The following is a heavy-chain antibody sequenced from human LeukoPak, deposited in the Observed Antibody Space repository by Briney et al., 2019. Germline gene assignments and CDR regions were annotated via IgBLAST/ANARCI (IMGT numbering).Heavy chain of an antibody. V-gene: IGHV1-8*01. CDR1: GYTFTSYD. CDR2: MNPNSGNT. CDR3: ASNGPAADAFDI. D-gene: IGHD6-13*01. Sequence: GASVKVSCKASGYTFTSYDINWVRQATGQGLEWMGWMNPNSGNTGYAQKFQGRVTMTRNTSISTAYMELSSLRSEDTAVYYCASNGPAADAFDIWGQGTMVTVSS. J-gene: IGHJ3*02.